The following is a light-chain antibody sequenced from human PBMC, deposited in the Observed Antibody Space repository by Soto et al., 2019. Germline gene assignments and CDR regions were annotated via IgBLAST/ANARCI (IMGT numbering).Light chain of an antibody. J-gene: IGLJ1*01. CDR2: EVS. CDR3: CSYAGSSTL. Sequence: QSALTQPASVSGSPGQSITISCTGTSSDGGSYNLVSWYQQHPGKAPKLMIYEVSKRPSGVSNRFSGSKSGNTASLTISGLQAEDEADYYCCSYAGSSTLFGTGTKLTVL. CDR1: SSDGGSYNL. V-gene: IGLV2-23*02.